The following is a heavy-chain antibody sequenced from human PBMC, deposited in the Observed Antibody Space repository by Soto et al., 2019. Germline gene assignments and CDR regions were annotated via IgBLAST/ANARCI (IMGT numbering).Heavy chain of an antibody. Sequence: QITLKESGPTLVKPTQTLTLTCSFSGFSLSTSGEGVGWIRQPPGKALEWLALIFWDDDKRYIPSLKSRLTITKDTSKNQVVLTVTNMDPVDTATYYCAHRRPWSRVFDYWGQGTLVTVSS. CDR3: AHRRPWSRVFDY. CDR1: GFSLSTSGEG. J-gene: IGHJ4*02. CDR2: IFWDDDK. D-gene: IGHD3-3*01. V-gene: IGHV2-5*02.